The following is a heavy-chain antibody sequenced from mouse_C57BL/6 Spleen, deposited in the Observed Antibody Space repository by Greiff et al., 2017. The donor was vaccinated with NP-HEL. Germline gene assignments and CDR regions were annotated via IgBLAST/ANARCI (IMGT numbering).Heavy chain of an antibody. D-gene: IGHD1-1*01. Sequence: VQLQQSGPELVKPGASVKISCKASGYAFSSSWMNWVKQRPGKGLEWIGRIYPGDGDTNYNGKFKGKATLTADKSSSTAYMQLSSLTSEDSAVYFCASPITTVVAYYAMDYWGQGTSVTVSS. CDR3: ASPITTVVAYYAMDY. CDR1: GYAFSSSW. J-gene: IGHJ4*01. V-gene: IGHV1-82*01. CDR2: IYPGDGDT.